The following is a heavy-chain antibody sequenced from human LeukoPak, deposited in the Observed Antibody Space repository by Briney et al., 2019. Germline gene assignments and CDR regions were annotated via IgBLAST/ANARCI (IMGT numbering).Heavy chain of an antibody. J-gene: IGHJ6*02. CDR3: ARGRIAKIVVVHSFSYGMDV. Sequence: TSETLSLTCTVSGVSISSSSYYWGWIRQPPGQGLEWLGSIYYSGSTYYNPSLKRRVTTSADTSTNQISLKLSSVTAADTAVYYCARGRIAKIVVVHSFSYGMDVWGQGTTVTVSS. CDR1: GVSISSSSYY. CDR2: IYYSGST. D-gene: IGHD3-22*01. V-gene: IGHV4-39*07.